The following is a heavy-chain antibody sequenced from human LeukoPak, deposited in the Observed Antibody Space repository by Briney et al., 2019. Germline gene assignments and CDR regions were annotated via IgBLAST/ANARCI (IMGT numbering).Heavy chain of an antibody. D-gene: IGHD3-16*01. V-gene: IGHV4-59*11. CDR2: FYYDGSS. CDR1: GASTTQHY. CDR3: TRGITGHYRSLGGFAFDI. J-gene: IGHJ3*02. Sequence: PSETLSLTCTVSGASTTQHYWSWIRQPPGKGLEYIGYFYYDGSSNYTSSVRTRVTILVDTSKNQFTLNLRSVTAADTAKYYCTRGITGHYRSLGGFAFDIWGQGTMVAVSS.